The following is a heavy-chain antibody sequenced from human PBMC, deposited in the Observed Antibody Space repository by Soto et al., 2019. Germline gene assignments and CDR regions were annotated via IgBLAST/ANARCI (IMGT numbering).Heavy chain of an antibody. V-gene: IGHV3-21*01. Sequence: GGSLRLSCAASGFTFSDYSINWVRQSPGKGLEWVSSISSSSSYIYYADSVKGRFTISRDNAKSSLYLQMNSLRAEDTALYYCARGFRYSGYDSEIDYWGQGTLVTVSS. CDR3: ARGFRYSGYDSEIDY. D-gene: IGHD5-12*01. CDR1: GFTFSDYS. J-gene: IGHJ4*02. CDR2: ISSSSSYI.